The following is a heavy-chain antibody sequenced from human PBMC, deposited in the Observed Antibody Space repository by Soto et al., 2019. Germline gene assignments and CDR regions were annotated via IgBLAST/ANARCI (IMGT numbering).Heavy chain of an antibody. Sequence: EVQLLESGGGMVQPGGSLRLSCAASGFTFTNYAMSWVRQAQGKGLEWVSTISVSGYSTYYADSVKGRFTISRDNSKNTLYLQMKGLRAEDTCVYYCATVTVTAMGRGDCDYWGQGTLVTVSS. CDR3: ATVTVTAMGRGDCDY. J-gene: IGHJ4*02. V-gene: IGHV3-23*01. CDR2: ISVSGYST. D-gene: IGHD2-21*02. CDR1: GFTFTNYA.